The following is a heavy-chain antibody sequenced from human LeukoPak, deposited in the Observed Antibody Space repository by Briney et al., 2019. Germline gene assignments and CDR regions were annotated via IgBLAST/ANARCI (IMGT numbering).Heavy chain of an antibody. Sequence: GGSLRLSCSASGFTFSRYAMHWVRQAPGKGLEYVSAISSNGGSTYYADSVKGRFTISRDNAKNSLYLQMNSLRAEDTAVYYCARDRGWFGELLLFDYWGQGTLVTVSS. CDR3: ARDRGWFGELLLFDY. D-gene: IGHD3-10*01. V-gene: IGHV3-64*04. CDR2: ISSNGGST. CDR1: GFTFSRYA. J-gene: IGHJ4*02.